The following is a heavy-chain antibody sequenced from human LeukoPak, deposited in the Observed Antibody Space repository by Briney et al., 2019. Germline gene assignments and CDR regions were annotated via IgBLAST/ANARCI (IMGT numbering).Heavy chain of an antibody. Sequence: GGSLRLSCAASEFTFSSYWMSWVRQAPGKGLEWVANIKQGGGQIYYLDSVKGRFTISRDNAKNSLYLQMNSLRAEDTAVYYCARGVGSDTRTYYDFWSGYYGYYGMDVWGQGTTVTVSS. J-gene: IGHJ6*02. V-gene: IGHV3-7*03. CDR2: IKQGGGQI. D-gene: IGHD3-3*01. CDR3: ARGVGSDTRTYYDFWSGYYGYYGMDV. CDR1: EFTFSSYW.